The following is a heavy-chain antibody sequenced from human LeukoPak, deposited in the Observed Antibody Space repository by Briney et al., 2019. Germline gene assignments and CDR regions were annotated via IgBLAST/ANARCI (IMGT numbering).Heavy chain of an antibody. CDR2: ISGSGGST. J-gene: IGHJ4*02. V-gene: IGHV3-23*01. D-gene: IGHD3-22*01. CDR1: GFTLTSYA. CDR3: AKGEPYDTSGLPNC. Sequence: PGGSLRLSCAASGFTLTSYATSWVRQAQGQGLEWVSAISGSGGSTYYADSVKGRFTISRDNSKNTLYLQMNSLRAEDTAVYHCAKGEPYDTSGLPNCWGQGTLVTVSS.